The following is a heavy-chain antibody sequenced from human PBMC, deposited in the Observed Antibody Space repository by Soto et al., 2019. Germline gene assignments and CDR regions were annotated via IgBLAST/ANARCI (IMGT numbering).Heavy chain of an antibody. Sequence: SETLSLTCTVSGASISTYYWSWVRQPPGKGLEWIGYIHDSGSTYYNPSLKSRVTMSLDTSRNQFFLQLNSVTAADTAVYYCARDLRVATYAFDIWGQGTMVTVSS. V-gene: IGHV4-59*01. CDR2: IHDSGST. CDR1: GASISTYY. D-gene: IGHD3-3*01. CDR3: ARDLRVATYAFDI. J-gene: IGHJ3*02.